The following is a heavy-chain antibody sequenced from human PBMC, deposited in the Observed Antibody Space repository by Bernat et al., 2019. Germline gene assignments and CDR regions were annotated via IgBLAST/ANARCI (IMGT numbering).Heavy chain of an antibody. J-gene: IGHJ2*01. CDR1: GFTFSSYG. Sequence: QVQLVESGGGVVQPGRPLRLSCAASGFTFSSYGMHWVRQAPGKGLEWVAFIRYDGSNKYYADSVKGRFTISRDNSKNTLYLQMNSLRAEDTAVYYCAKISVGISWYFDLWGRGTLVTVSS. CDR2: IRYDGSNK. CDR3: AKISVGISWYFDL. D-gene: IGHD5/OR15-5a*01. V-gene: IGHV3-30*02.